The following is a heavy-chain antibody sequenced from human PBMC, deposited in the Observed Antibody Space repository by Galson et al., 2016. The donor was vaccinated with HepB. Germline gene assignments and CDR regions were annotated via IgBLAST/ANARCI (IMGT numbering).Heavy chain of an antibody. CDR1: GYTFTSYS. D-gene: IGHD2-2*01. Sequence: SVKVSCKASGYTFTSYSIHWVRQAPGQGLEWMGIIHPSGGSTRYAQKFQGRVTMTRDTSTSTVYMELSSLKSEDTAVYYCARDSTRWSFDYWGLGTPVTVSS. CDR2: IHPSGGST. J-gene: IGHJ4*02. CDR3: ARDSTRWSFDY. V-gene: IGHV1-46*01.